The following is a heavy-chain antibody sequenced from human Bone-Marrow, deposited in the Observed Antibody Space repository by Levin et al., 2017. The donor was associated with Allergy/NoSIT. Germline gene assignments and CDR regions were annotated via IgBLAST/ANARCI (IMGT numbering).Heavy chain of an antibody. V-gene: IGHV7-4-1*02. CDR1: GYKFGSNT. D-gene: IGHD5-12*01. CDR3: AREQNNAYDSFDY. J-gene: IGHJ4*02. Sequence: ASVKVSCKASGYKFGSNTIHWVRQAPGQGLQWMGRINTRTGNPTYGHDFTGRFVFSLDISASTTYLEITNLKPDDTAVFYCAREQNNAYDSFDYWGRGTLVTVSS. CDR2: INTRTGNP.